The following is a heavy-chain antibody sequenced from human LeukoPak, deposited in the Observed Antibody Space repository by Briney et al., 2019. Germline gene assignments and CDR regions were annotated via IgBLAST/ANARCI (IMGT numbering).Heavy chain of an antibody. D-gene: IGHD3-10*01. CDR1: GGSFTGYY. CDR2: INHSGST. CDR3: ARGGYGPGSHYKY. J-gene: IGHJ4*02. Sequence: SETLSLTCAVNGGSFTGYYWGWIRQFPGKGLEWIGEINHSGSTNYNSSLKSRLTISVDTSKNQLSLKLSSVTAADTAIYYCARGGYGPGSHYKYWGQGTLVTVSS. V-gene: IGHV4-34*01.